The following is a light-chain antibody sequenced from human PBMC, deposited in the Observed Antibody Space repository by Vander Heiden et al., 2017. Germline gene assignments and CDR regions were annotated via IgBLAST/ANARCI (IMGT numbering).Light chain of an antibody. V-gene: IGKV3-11*01. CDR1: QSVSSY. J-gene: IGKJ3*01. Sequence: EIVLTQSPATLSLSPGERATLSCRASQSVSSYLAWYQQKPGQAPRLLIYDASNRATGIKARFSASAHATDFTLTISSREPEDFAVYYCQQRINWPPFYTFGHGTKVDIK. CDR3: QQRINWPPFYT. CDR2: DAS.